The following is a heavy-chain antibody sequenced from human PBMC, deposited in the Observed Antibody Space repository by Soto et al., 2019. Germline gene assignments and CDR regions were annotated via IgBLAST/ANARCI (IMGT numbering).Heavy chain of an antibody. J-gene: IGHJ6*02. Sequence: ASVKVSCRASGYTFTSYGINWVRQAPGQGLEWMGWISGYNGNTNYAQNLQDRVTMTRDTSTSTAYMELRSLRSDDTAVYYCARPTDFYYYAMDVWGQGTTVTVSS. CDR3: ARPTDFYYYAMDV. V-gene: IGHV1-18*01. CDR2: ISGYNGNT. CDR1: GYTFTSYG.